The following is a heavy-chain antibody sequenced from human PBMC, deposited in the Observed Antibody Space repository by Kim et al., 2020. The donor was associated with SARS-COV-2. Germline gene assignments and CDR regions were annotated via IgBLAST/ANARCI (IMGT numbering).Heavy chain of an antibody. CDR3: ARGIFGVVIRGNGMDV. D-gene: IGHD3-3*01. Sequence: VTGRFTISRDNSKNPLYLQMNSLRAEGTAVYYCARGIFGVVIRGNGMDVWGQGTTVTVSS. J-gene: IGHJ6*02. V-gene: IGHV3-30*05.